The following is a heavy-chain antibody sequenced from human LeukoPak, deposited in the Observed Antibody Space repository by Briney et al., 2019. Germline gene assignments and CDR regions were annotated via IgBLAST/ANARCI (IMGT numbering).Heavy chain of an antibody. J-gene: IGHJ3*02. D-gene: IGHD6-19*01. CDR1: GFTFSSYA. CDR3: AREWFIAVAGVHDAFDI. Sequence: GGSLRLSCAASGFTFSSYAMHWVRQAPGKGLEWVAVISYDGSNKYYADSVKGRFTISRDNSKNTLYLQMNSLRAGDTAVYYCAREWFIAVAGVHDAFDIWGQGTMVTVSS. CDR2: ISYDGSNK. V-gene: IGHV3-30-3*01.